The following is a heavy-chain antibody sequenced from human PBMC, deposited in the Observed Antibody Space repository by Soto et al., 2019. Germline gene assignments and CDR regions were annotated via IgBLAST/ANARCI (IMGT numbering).Heavy chain of an antibody. CDR2: VKPDAREK. CDR3: AQLRRGH. CDR1: GFSFSTYW. V-gene: IGHV3-7*01. D-gene: IGHD3-10*01. J-gene: IGHJ4*02. Sequence: GGSLRLSCVASGFSFSTYWMSWVRQAPGRGLEWVANVKPDAREKFYADSVKGRFTISRDNAKNSLYLEMSSLRVEDTAVYYCAQLRRGHWGQGTLVTVS.